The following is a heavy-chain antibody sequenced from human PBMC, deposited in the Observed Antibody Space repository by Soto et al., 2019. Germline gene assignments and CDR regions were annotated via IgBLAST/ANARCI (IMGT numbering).Heavy chain of an antibody. CDR2: IYYSGST. CDR1: GGSISSYY. Sequence: SETLSLTCTVSGGSISSYYWSWIRQPPGKGLEWIGYIYYSGSTNYNPSLKSRVTISVDTSKNQFSLKLSSVTAADTAVYYCARDLGSYDFLSGYYLNWFDPWGQGTLVTVSS. CDR3: ARDLGSYDFLSGYYLNWFDP. J-gene: IGHJ5*02. V-gene: IGHV4-59*01. D-gene: IGHD3-3*01.